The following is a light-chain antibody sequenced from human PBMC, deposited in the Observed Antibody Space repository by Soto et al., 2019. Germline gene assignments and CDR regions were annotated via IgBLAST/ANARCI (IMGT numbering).Light chain of an antibody. V-gene: IGKV3-11*01. CDR1: QSVSRT. Sequence: EVVLTQSPATLSLSPGERANLSCRTSQSVSRTLAWYQQKSGQAPRLLIYDASNRATGIPTRFSGSWSGTDFTPTISSLEPEDFAVYDCQPRYNWPQSFGQGTKVYSK. CDR3: QPRYNWPQS. J-gene: IGKJ1*01. CDR2: DAS.